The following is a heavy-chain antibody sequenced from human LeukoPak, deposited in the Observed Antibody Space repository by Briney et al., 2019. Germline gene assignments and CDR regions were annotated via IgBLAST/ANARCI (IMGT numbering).Heavy chain of an antibody. D-gene: IGHD3-10*01. J-gene: IGHJ4*02. CDR1: GYTFTGYY. Sequence: GASVTVSFKASGYTFTGYYMHWVRQAPGQGLEWMGWINPNSGDTKYAQKFQGRVTMTRDTSISTAYMELTRLRSDDTAVYYCARYGSGSYYTLAYWGQGSLVTVSS. CDR2: INPNSGDT. V-gene: IGHV1-2*02. CDR3: ARYGSGSYYTLAY.